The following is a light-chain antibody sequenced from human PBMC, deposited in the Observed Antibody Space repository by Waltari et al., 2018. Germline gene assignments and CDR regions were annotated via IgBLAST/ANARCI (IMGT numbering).Light chain of an antibody. J-gene: IGLJ1*01. Sequence: SYVLTQPPSVAVAPGETARVTCGGNNIESKSVHWYQQKPGQAPVLVISYDSDRPSGIPGRFSGSNSGDTATLTISRGEAGDEADYYCQVWDANTDPGVFGTGTEVTVL. CDR1: NIESKS. V-gene: IGLV3-21*01. CDR3: QVWDANTDPGV. CDR2: YDS.